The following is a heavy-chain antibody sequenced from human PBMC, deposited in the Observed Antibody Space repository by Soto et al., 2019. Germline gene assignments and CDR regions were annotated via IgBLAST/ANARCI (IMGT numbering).Heavy chain of an antibody. Sequence: GGSLRLSCAASGFTFSSYGMHWVRQAPGKGLEWVAVISYDGSNKYYADSVKGRFTISRDNSKNTLYLQMNSLRAEDTAVYYCAKTTLSIAARGYFDYWGQGTLVTVS. CDR1: GFTFSSYG. CDR3: AKTTLSIAARGYFDY. CDR2: ISYDGSNK. J-gene: IGHJ4*02. D-gene: IGHD6-6*01. V-gene: IGHV3-30*18.